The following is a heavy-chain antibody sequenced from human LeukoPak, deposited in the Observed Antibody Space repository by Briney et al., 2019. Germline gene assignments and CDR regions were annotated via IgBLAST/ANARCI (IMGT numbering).Heavy chain of an antibody. J-gene: IGHJ4*02. CDR2: INHSGST. V-gene: IGHV4-39*07. CDR1: GGSIRSSSYY. D-gene: IGHD3-22*01. CDR3: ATSYYYDSSGYYS. Sequence: SETLSLTCTVSGGSIRSSSYYWSWIRQPPGKGLEWIGEINHSGSTTYNPSLKSRVTISVDTSKNQFSLKLSSVTAADTAVYYCATSYYYDSSGYYSWGQGTLVTVSS.